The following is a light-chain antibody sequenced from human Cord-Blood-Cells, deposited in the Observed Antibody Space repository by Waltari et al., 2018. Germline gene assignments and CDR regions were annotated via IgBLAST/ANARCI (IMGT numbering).Light chain of an antibody. CDR2: AAS. CDR3: QQSDSTPYT. Sequence: DIQMTQSPSSLSASVGDRVTITCRASQSISSYLNWYKQKPGKAPKLLIYAASSLQSGVPARFSGSGSGTDFTLTISILQPEDFATYYCQQSDSTPYTFGQGTKLEIK. V-gene: IGKV1-39*01. J-gene: IGKJ2*01. CDR1: QSISSY.